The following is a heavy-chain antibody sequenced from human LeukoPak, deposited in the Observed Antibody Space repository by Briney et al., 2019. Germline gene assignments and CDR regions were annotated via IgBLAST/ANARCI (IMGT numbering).Heavy chain of an antibody. CDR1: GFTFSDYY. V-gene: IGHV3-11*06. Sequence: GGSLRLSCAASGFTFSDYYMSWIRQAPGKGLEWVSYISSSSSYTNYADSVKGRFTISRDNAKNSLYLQVNSLRAEDTAVYYCARRMIAAAGRDYYYYYGMDVWGQGTTVTVSS. CDR3: ARRMIAAAGRDYYYYYGMDV. CDR2: ISSSSSYT. J-gene: IGHJ6*02. D-gene: IGHD6-13*01.